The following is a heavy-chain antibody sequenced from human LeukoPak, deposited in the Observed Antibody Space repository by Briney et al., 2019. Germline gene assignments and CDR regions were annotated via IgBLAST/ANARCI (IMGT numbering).Heavy chain of an antibody. J-gene: IGHJ4*02. Sequence: GGSLRLSCSAPGFTFSDYDMNWVRQAPGKGLEWVSSISGLSTHIYYGDSVKGRFSISRDNAKNSVYLQMNSLGVEDTAIYYCGRAFPPLRTSSAGDLWGQGILVTVSS. CDR3: GRAFPPLRTSSAGDL. CDR2: ISGLSTHI. V-gene: IGHV3-69-1*02. D-gene: IGHD3-16*01. CDR1: GFTFSDYD.